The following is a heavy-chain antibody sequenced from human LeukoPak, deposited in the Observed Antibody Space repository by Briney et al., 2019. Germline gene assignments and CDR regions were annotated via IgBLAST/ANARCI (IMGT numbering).Heavy chain of an antibody. J-gene: IGHJ3*02. D-gene: IGHD6-13*01. V-gene: IGHV1-2*02. CDR3: ARVRGIAAPEGSNDAFDI. CDR1: GYTFTGYY. CDR2: INPNSGGT. Sequence: ASVKVSCKASGYTFTGYYMHWVRQAPGQGLEWMGWINPNSGGTNYAQKFQGRVTMTRDTSISTAYMELSRLRSDDTAVYYCARVRGIAAPEGSNDAFDIWGQGTMVPVSS.